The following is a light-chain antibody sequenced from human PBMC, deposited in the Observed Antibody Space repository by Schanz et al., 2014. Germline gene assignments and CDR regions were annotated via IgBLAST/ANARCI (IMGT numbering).Light chain of an antibody. CDR2: GAS. J-gene: IGKJ3*01. V-gene: IGKV3-20*01. CDR3: QQHGSSIT. Sequence: EIVLTQSPGTLSLSPGEKATLSCRASQSASSRYLAWFQQKPGQAPRLLIYGASNRATGIPARISGSGSGTDFTLTISRLEPEDFAVYYCQQHGSSITFGPGTKVDIK. CDR1: QSASSRY.